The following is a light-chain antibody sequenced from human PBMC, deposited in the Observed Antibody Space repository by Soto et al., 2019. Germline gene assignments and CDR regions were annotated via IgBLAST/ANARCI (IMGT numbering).Light chain of an antibody. V-gene: IGLV1-40*01. CDR1: SSNFGAGFA. Sequence: QSVLTQPPSVSGAPGQRITLSCTGSSSNFGAGFAVHWYQQLPGRAPNALIYGNNNRPSGVPDRFSGSKSGTLASLAITGLQAEEEAVYYCQTHDRSRGGLMFGGGTKLTVL. J-gene: IGLJ3*02. CDR3: QTHDRSRGGLM. CDR2: GNN.